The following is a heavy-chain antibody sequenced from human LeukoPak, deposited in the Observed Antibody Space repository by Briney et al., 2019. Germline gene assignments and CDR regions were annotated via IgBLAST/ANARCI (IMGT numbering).Heavy chain of an antibody. CDR3: ARQTGAGLFILP. CDR1: RGSISSNTW. V-gene: IGHV4-4*02. D-gene: IGHD3-3*01. Sequence: SETLSLTCAVSRGSISSNTWWSWVRQPPGKGLEWIGEIYRSGSTYYNPSLKSRVTISVDTSKNQFSLILTSVTAADTAVYYCARQTGAGLFILPGGQGTLVTVSS. J-gene: IGHJ4*02. CDR2: IYRSGST.